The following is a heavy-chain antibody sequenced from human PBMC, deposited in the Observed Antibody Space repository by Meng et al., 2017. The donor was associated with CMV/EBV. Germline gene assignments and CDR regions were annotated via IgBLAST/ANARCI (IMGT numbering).Heavy chain of an antibody. CDR2: ISGSGGST. CDR1: GFTFSSYA. D-gene: IGHD3-3*01. Sequence: GESLKISCAASGFTFSSYAMSWVRQAPGKGLEWVSAISGSGGSTYYADSVKGRFTISRDNSKNTLYLQMNSLRAEDTAVYYCAREIVRSYYDFWSGYYSVPTGAFDIWGQGTMVTVSS. CDR3: AREIVRSYYDFWSGYYSVPTGAFDI. V-gene: IGHV3-23*01. J-gene: IGHJ3*02.